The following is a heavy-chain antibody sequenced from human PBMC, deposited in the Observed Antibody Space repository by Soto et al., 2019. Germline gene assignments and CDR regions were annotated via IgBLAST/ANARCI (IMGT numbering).Heavy chain of an antibody. CDR1: RHSICGYS. J-gene: IGHJ4*02. V-gene: IGHV4-59*01. CDR3: AREGNLGRWLQPLDF. D-gene: IGHD5-12*01. CDR2: IHYNGNT. Sequence: PSVPLSLTCSLSRHSICGYSWSWVRQPPGKGLEWIGNIHYNGNTKYNPSLKSRVTMSVDTSKNQFSLKLISVTAADTAKYFCAREGNLGRWLQPLDFWGQG.